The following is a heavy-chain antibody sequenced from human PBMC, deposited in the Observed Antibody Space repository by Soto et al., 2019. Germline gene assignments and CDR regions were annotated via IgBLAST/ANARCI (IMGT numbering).Heavy chain of an antibody. D-gene: IGHD3-22*01. J-gene: IGHJ3*02. CDR2: INWNGGST. Sequence: GALRLSCAASGFTFDDYGMSWVRQAPGKGLEWVSGINWNGGSTGYAEYVKGRFTISRDNAKNSLYLQMNSLRAEDTSLYYFARDEYYYDSSAWAAFDIWGQGTMVTVSS. CDR1: GFTFDDYG. CDR3: ARDEYYYDSSAWAAFDI. V-gene: IGHV3-20*04.